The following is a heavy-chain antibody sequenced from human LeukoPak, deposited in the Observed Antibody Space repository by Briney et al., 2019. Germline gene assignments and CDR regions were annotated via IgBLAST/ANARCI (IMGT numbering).Heavy chain of an antibody. CDR1: GFSFSGYY. V-gene: IGHV4-34*01. D-gene: IGHD3-10*01. CDR3: ARVPYYYGSGSYYGVYYYYYGMDV. CDR2: INHSGST. Sequence: PSETLCLTCAAYGFSFSGYYWSWIRQPPGKGLEWVGEINHSGSTNYNPSLKSRVTISVDTSKNQFSLKLSSVTAADTAVYYCARVPYYYGSGSYYGVYYYYYGMDVWGKGTTVTVSS. J-gene: IGHJ6*04.